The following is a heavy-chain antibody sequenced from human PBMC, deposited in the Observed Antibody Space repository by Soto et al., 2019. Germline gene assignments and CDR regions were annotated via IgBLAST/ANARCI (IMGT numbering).Heavy chain of an antibody. Sequence: SETLSLTCTVSGGSISSSSYYLGWIRQPPGKGLEWIGSIYYSGSTYYNPSLKSRVTISVDTSKNQFSLKLSSVTAADTAVYYCARHQMAAAGYYYYYYMDVWGKGTTVTVSS. CDR3: ARHQMAAAGYYYYYYMDV. V-gene: IGHV4-39*01. D-gene: IGHD6-13*01. J-gene: IGHJ6*03. CDR2: IYYSGST. CDR1: GGSISSSSYY.